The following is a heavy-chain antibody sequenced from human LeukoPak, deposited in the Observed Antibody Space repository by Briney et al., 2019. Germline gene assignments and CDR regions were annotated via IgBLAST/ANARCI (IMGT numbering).Heavy chain of an antibody. CDR3: ARDIHYDSSGYYYEPFDY. CDR1: GFTFSSYS. V-gene: IGHV3-21*01. J-gene: IGHJ4*02. D-gene: IGHD3-22*01. Sequence: GGSLRLSCAASGFTFSSYSMNWVRQAPGKGLEWVSSISSSSSYIYYADSVKGRLTISRDNAKNSLYLQMNSLRAEDTAVYYCARDIHYDSSGYYYEPFDYWGQGTLVTVSS. CDR2: ISSSSSYI.